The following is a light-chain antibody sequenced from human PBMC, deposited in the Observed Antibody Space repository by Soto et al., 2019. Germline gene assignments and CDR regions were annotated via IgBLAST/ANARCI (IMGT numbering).Light chain of an antibody. V-gene: IGLV3-21*04. CDR2: YDS. Sequence: SYEVTQPPSVSVAPGKTARITCGGNNIGSKSVHWYQQKPGQAPVLVIYYDSDRPSGIPERFSGSNSGNTATLTISRVEAGDEADYYCQVWDSSSDHRVFGGGTKVTVL. J-gene: IGLJ2*01. CDR1: NIGSKS. CDR3: QVWDSSSDHRV.